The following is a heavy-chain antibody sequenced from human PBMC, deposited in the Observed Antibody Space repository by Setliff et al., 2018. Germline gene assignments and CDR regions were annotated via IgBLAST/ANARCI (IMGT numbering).Heavy chain of an antibody. J-gene: IGHJ4*02. Sequence: PSETLSLTCTVSGGSISSSSYYWGWIRQPPGKGLEWIGSIYYSGSTYYNPSLKNRATISVDTSKNQFSLKLSSVTAADTAVYYCASRPREEYYYGSGSYPYFDYWGQGTLVTVSS. V-gene: IGHV4-39*07. CDR3: ASRPREEYYYGSGSYPYFDY. CDR1: GGSISSSSYY. CDR2: IYYSGST. D-gene: IGHD3-10*01.